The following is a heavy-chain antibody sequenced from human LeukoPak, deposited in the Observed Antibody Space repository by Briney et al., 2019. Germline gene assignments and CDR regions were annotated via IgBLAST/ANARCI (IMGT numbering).Heavy chain of an antibody. CDR2: IFDNGTT. CDR3: AYTGSNDLFEF. Sequence: SETLSLACIVSGASISSSNHFWGWIRQPPGKALGWIGTIFDNGTTYYRQSLKSGVTMSVDTSKNQISLNLRSLTAADTAVYYCAYTGSNDLFEFWGQGTLVTVSS. V-gene: IGHV4-39*01. J-gene: IGHJ4*02. CDR1: GASISSSNHF. D-gene: IGHD1-26*01.